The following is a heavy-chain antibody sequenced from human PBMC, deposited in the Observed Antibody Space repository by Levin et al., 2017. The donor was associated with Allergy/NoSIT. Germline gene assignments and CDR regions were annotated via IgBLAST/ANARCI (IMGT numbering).Heavy chain of an antibody. D-gene: IGHD4-17*01. V-gene: IGHV3-53*01. J-gene: IGHJ4*02. CDR1: GFTVSSNY. Sequence: GESLKISCAASGFTVSSNYMSWVRQAPGKGLEWVSVIYSGGSTYYADSVKGRFTISRDNSKNTLYLQMNSLRAEDTAVYYCARGDYGDYEGGFDYWGQGTLVTVSS. CDR3: ARGDYGDYEGGFDY. CDR2: IYSGGST.